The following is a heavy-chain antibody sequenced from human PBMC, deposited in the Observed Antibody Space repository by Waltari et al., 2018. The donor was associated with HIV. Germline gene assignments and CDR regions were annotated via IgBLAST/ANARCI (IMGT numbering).Heavy chain of an antibody. CDR2: INHSGST. V-gene: IGHV4-34*01. Sequence: QVQLKQWGAGLLKPSAPLSLTCAVYGGSFSVYYWSWIRQPPGKGLEWIGEINHSGSTNYNPSLKSRVTISVDTSKNQFSLKRSSVTAADTAVYYCARDGAFRGQGTLVTVSS. J-gene: IGHJ4*02. CDR3: ARDGAF. CDR1: GGSFSVYY. D-gene: IGHD2-21*01.